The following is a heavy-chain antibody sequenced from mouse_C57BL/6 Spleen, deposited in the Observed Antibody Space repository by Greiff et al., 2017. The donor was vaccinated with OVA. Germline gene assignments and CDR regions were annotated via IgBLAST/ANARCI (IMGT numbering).Heavy chain of an antibody. D-gene: IGHD2-3*01. CDR2: IYPRDGST. CDR3: AREYDNHYYVDY. J-gene: IGHJ2*01. Sequence: QVQLQQSDAELVKPGASVKISCKVSGYTFTDHTIHWMKQRPEPGLEWIGYIYPRDGSTKYNEKFKGKATLTADKSSSTAYMQLNSLTSEDSAVDFYAREYDNHYYVDYWGQGTTLTVSS. V-gene: IGHV1-78*01. CDR1: GYTFTDHT.